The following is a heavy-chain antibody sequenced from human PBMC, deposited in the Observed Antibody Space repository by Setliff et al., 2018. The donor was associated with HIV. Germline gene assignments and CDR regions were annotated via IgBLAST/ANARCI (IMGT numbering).Heavy chain of an antibody. J-gene: IGHJ6*03. D-gene: IGHD1-1*01. Sequence: SVKVSCKASGGIFSRFAFSWVRQAPGQGLEWMGGIIPIFGTPNYAQKFQGRVTITTDESTNTVYMELYSLTSEDPAIYYCASSAGAVPTTAPYGDYYYYFYMDVWGKGTTVTVSS. V-gene: IGHV1-69*05. CDR2: IIPIFGTP. CDR1: GGIFSRFA. CDR3: ASSAGAVPTTAPYGDYYYYFYMDV.